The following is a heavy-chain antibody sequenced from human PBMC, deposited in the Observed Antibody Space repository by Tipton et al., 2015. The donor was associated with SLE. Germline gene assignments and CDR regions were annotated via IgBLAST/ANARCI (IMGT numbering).Heavy chain of an antibody. CDR3: ARQIVTVTLFDY. CDR2: ISYDGNNK. Sequence: SLRLSCVASGFSFSDYAMNWVRQAPGKGLEWVAVISYDGNNKYYADSVKGRFTIFRDNARNSLYLQMNGLTAEDTAVYYCARQIVTVTLFDYWGQGALVTVSS. CDR1: GFSFSDYA. D-gene: IGHD1-26*01. J-gene: IGHJ4*02. V-gene: IGHV3-30*04.